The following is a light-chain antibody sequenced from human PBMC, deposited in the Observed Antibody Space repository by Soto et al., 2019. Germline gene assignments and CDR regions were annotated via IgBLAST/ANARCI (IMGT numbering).Light chain of an antibody. J-gene: IGKJ2*01. CDR1: QSVGTF. CDR3: QHRTNWPRT. CDR2: DTS. V-gene: IGKV3-11*01. Sequence: EVVLTQSPVTLSLTQGERATLSCRASQSVGTFLAWYQQKPGQAPRLIIYDTSNRATGIPARFSGTGSGTDFALTISSVEPEDFAVYFCQHRTNWPRTFGQGTKLDIK.